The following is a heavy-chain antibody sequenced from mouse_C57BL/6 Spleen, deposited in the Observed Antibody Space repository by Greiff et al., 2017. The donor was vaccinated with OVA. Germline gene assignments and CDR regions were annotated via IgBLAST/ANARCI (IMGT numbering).Heavy chain of an antibody. D-gene: IGHD2-1*01. CDR1: GYSFTSYY. Sequence: VQLVESGPELVKPGASVKISCKASGYSFTSYYIHWVQQRPGQGLEWIGWIYPGSGNTKYNEKFKGKATLTADTSSSTAYMQLSSLTSEDSAVYYCATYGNSAWFAYWGQGTLVTVSA. CDR2: IYPGSGNT. CDR3: ATYGNSAWFAY. J-gene: IGHJ3*01. V-gene: IGHV1-66*01.